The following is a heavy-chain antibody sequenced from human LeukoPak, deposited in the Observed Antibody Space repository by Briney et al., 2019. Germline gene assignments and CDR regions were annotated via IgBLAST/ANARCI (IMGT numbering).Heavy chain of an antibody. CDR3: ARHSSSTSWLIDY. CDR2: IYYSGST. V-gene: IGHV4-39*01. CDR1: GGSISSSGYY. J-gene: IGHJ4*02. D-gene: IGHD2-2*01. Sequence: SETLSLTCTVSGGSISSSGYYWGWIRQPPGKGLEWIGSIYYSGSTYYNPSLKSRVTISVDTSKNQFSLKLSSVTAADTAVYYCARHSSSTSWLIDYWGQRTLVTVSS.